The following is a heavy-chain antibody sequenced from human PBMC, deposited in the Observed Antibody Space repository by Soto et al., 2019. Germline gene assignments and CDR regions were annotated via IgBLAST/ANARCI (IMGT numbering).Heavy chain of an antibody. CDR1: GGTFSSYA. CDR3: ARGGVSQQLVRYYYYGMDV. CDR2: IIPIFGTA. J-gene: IGHJ6*02. V-gene: IGHV1-69*06. D-gene: IGHD6-13*01. Sequence: QVQLVQSGAEVKKPGSSVKVSCKASGGTFSSYAISWVRQAPGQGLEWMGGIIPIFGTANYAQKFQGRVTITADKSTSTAYMELSSLRSEDTAVYYCARGGVSQQLVRYYYYGMDVGGQGTTVTVSS.